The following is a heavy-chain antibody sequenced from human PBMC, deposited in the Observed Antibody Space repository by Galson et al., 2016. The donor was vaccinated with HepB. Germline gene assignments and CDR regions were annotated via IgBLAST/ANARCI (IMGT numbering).Heavy chain of an antibody. J-gene: IGHJ6*02. D-gene: IGHD2-2*02. CDR2: ISSSSNYI. Sequence: SLRLSCAASGFTFSSYSMNWVRQAPGKGLEWVSSISSSSNYIYYTDSVKGRFTISSDNAKNSLSLQMNSLRAEDTAVYYCARDFGYCSSTSCYKGGLFYFYGMDVWGQGTTVTVSS. CDR3: ARDFGYCSSTSCYKGGLFYFYGMDV. V-gene: IGHV3-21*01. CDR1: GFTFSSYS.